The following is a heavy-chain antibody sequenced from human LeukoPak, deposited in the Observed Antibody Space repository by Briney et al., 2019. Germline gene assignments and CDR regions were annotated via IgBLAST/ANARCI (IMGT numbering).Heavy chain of an antibody. D-gene: IGHD3-22*01. V-gene: IGHV3-7*03. Sequence: GGSLRLSCATSGFTFSNAWMNWVRQAPGKGLEWVANIKQDGSEKYYVDSVKGRFTISRDNAKNSLYLQMNSLRAEDTAVYYCAKSSYYDASGYYREYYFDYWGQGTLVTVSS. J-gene: IGHJ4*02. CDR1: GFTFSNAW. CDR2: IKQDGSEK. CDR3: AKSSYYDASGYYREYYFDY.